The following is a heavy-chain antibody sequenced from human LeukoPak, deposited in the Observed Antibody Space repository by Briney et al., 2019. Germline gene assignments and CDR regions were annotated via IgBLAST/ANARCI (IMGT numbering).Heavy chain of an antibody. Sequence: PGGSLRLSCAASGFTFSSYAMSWVRQAPGKGLEWVSAISASGGSTYYADSVKGRFTISRDNSKNTLYLQMNSLRAEDTAVYYCAKAGRDGDYPGYWGQGTLVTVSS. CDR2: ISASGGST. D-gene: IGHD4-17*01. CDR3: AKAGRDGDYPGY. J-gene: IGHJ4*02. V-gene: IGHV3-23*01. CDR1: GFTFSSYA.